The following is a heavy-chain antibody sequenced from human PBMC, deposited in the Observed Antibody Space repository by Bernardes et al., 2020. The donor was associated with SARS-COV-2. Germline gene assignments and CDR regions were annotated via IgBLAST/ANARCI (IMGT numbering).Heavy chain of an antibody. CDR1: GFTFSSYA. CDR2: ITTRSNYI. V-gene: IGHV3-21*01. D-gene: IGHD4-17*01. Sequence: GGSLRLCCEASGFTFSSYAMNWVRQAPGKGLQWVSSITTRSNYIQYTDSVEGRFTISRDNAKNSLYLEMTSLRAEDTAIYYCARILRDNGFGSGYYDLWGRGTLVTVSS. J-gene: IGHJ2*01. CDR3: ARILRDNGFGSGYYDL.